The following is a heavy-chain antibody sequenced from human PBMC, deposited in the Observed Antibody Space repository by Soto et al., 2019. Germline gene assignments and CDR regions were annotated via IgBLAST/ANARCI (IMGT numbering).Heavy chain of an antibody. CDR2: IVVGSGNT. CDR3: AAKSVRGYSRYGPGAFDI. Sequence: SVKVSCKASGFTFTSSAVQWVRQARGQRLEWIGWIVVGSGNTNYAQKFQEGVTITRDMSTSTAYMELSSLRSEDTAVYYCAAKSVRGYSRYGPGAFDIWGQATMVT. D-gene: IGHD5-12*01. J-gene: IGHJ3*02. CDR1: GFTFTSSA. V-gene: IGHV1-58*01.